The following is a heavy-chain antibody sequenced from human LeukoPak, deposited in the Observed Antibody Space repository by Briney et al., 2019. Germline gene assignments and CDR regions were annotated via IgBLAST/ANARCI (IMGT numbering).Heavy chain of an antibody. CDR3: AREDSRDAFDI. V-gene: IGHV3-48*03. CDR1: GFTFSSSE. CDR2: ISSTSSHI. J-gene: IGHJ3*02. D-gene: IGHD3-22*01. Sequence: QSGGSLRLFCAASGFTFSSSEMSWVRQAPGKGLEWISYISSTSSHIYYADSVKGRFTISRDNAKNSLYLQMYSLGAGDTAVYYCAREDSRDAFDIWGQGTLVTVS.